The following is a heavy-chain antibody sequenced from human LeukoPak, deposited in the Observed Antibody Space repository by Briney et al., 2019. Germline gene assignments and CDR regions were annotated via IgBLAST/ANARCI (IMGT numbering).Heavy chain of an antibody. Sequence: PGGSLRLSRAASGFTFSSYSMHWVRQAPGKGLEWVSSISSSSSYIYYAESVKGRFTISRDNAKNSLYLQMNSLRAEDTAVYYCARDRSRALVDYWGQGTLVTVSS. V-gene: IGHV3-21*01. CDR1: GFTFSSYS. CDR2: ISSSSSYI. CDR3: ARDRSRALVDY. J-gene: IGHJ4*02.